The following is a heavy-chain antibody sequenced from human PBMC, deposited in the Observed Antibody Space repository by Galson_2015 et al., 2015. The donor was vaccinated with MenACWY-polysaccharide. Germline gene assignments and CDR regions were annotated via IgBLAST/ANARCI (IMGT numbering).Heavy chain of an antibody. Sequence: ETLSLTCTVSGGSMNSYYWTWIRQSPGKGLEWIGWIHYNGNTKYSPSLNSRVTISGDTSKNQFSLKLSSVTTADTAVYYCARIGGMNKGNYYNFGWFDSWGQGTLVTVSS. D-gene: IGHD3-22*01. CDR3: ARIGGMNKGNYYNFGWFDS. CDR1: GGSMNSYY. CDR2: IHYNGNT. J-gene: IGHJ5*01. V-gene: IGHV4-59*01.